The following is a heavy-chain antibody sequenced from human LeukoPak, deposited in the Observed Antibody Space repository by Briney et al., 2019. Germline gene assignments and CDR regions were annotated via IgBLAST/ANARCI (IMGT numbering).Heavy chain of an antibody. V-gene: IGHV1-18*01. CDR2: ISAYNGNA. Sequence: ASVKVSCKASGYTFTSYGISWVRQAPGQGLEWMGWISAYNGNANYAQKLQGRVTMTTDTSTSTAYMELRSLRSDDTAVYYCARVRGYYDSSGPRDYWGQGTLVTVSS. J-gene: IGHJ4*02. CDR1: GYTFTSYG. D-gene: IGHD3-22*01. CDR3: ARVRGYYDSSGPRDY.